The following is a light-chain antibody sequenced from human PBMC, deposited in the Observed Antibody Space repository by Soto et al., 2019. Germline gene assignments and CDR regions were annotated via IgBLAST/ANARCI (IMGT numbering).Light chain of an antibody. V-gene: IGLV2-14*01. CDR3: SLYTSSSTLGV. J-gene: IGLJ7*01. Sequence: QSALTQPASVSGSPGQSITISCTGTSSDVGGYNYVSWYQQHPGKAPKLMIYDVSNRPSGVSNRFSGSKSGNTASLTISGLQAEDVADYYCSLYTSSSTLGVFGGGIQLTVL. CDR1: SSDVGGYNY. CDR2: DVS.